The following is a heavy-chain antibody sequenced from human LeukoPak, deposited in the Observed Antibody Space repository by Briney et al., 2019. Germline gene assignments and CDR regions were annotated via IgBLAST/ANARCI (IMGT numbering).Heavy chain of an antibody. J-gene: IGHJ4*02. V-gene: IGHV3-30*02. D-gene: IGHD3-3*01. Sequence: GGSLRLSCAASGFTFSGSGMHWVRQAPRRGLEWVTFIRYAGSNKYYTDSVKGRFTISRDNSKNTLYLQMDRWRVEAPPVFYCARDYDFWSGYYSPTRGYFGYWGQGTLVTVSS. CDR2: IRYAGSNK. CDR1: GFTFSGSG. CDR3: ARDYDFWSGYYSPTRGYFGY.